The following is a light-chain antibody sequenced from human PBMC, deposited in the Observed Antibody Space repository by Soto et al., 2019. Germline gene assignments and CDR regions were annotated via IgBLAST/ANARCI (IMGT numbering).Light chain of an antibody. CDR2: DAS. CDR1: QSISSW. Sequence: DIQMTQSPSTLSASEGDTETITLRASQSISSWLAWYQQKPGKAPKLLIYDASSSESGVPSRFSGSGSGTEFTLTISSLQPDDFATYYCQQYNSYSGTFGQGTKV. CDR3: QQYNSYSGT. V-gene: IGKV1-5*01. J-gene: IGKJ1*01.